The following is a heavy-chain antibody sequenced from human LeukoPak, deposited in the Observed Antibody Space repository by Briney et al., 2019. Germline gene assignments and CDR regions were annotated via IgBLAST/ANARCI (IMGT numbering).Heavy chain of an antibody. D-gene: IGHD4-23*01. Sequence: KPSETLSLTCTVSGGSISSYYWSWIRQPPGKGLEWVGYIYYSGSTNYNPSLKSRVTISVDMSKSQFSLKLISVTAADTAVYYCARETVVSGYFDYWGQGTLVTVSS. J-gene: IGHJ4*02. CDR2: IYYSGST. V-gene: IGHV4-59*01. CDR1: GGSISSYY. CDR3: ARETVVSGYFDY.